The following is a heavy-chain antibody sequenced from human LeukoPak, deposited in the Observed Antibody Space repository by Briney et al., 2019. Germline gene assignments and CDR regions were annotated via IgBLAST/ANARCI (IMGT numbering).Heavy chain of an antibody. CDR1: GGSISISSNY. CDR3: ARDRGWELLGHPFDY. CDR2: IYTSGST. V-gene: IGHV4-39*07. Sequence: SETLSLTCSVSGGSISISSNYWGWIRQPPGKGLEWIGRIYTSGSTNYNPSLKSRVTISVDTSKNQFSLKLSSVTAADTAVYYCARDRGWELLGHPFDYWGQGTLVTVSS. J-gene: IGHJ4*02. D-gene: IGHD1-26*01.